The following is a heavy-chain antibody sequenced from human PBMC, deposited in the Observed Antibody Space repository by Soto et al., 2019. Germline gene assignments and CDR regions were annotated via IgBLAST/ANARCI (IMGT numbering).Heavy chain of an antibody. CDR3: ARFHGGSSGWDNWFDP. V-gene: IGHV4-59*01. CDR1: GGSISSYY. Sequence: PSETLSLTCTVSGGSISSYYWSWIRQPPGKGLEWIGYIHYSGSTNYNPSLKSRVTISVDTSKNQFSLKLNSVTAADTAVYYCARFHGGSSGWDNWFDPWGQGSLVTVAS. D-gene: IGHD6-25*01. J-gene: IGHJ5*02. CDR2: IHYSGST.